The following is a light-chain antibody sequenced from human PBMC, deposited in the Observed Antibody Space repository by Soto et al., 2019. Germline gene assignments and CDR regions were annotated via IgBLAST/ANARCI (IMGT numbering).Light chain of an antibody. CDR3: QSSDGNNMV. V-gene: IGLV6-57*02. J-gene: IGLJ2*01. CDR1: RGSIASGY. Sequence: NFMLTQPHSVSESPGKTVTISCTGSRGSIASGYVQWYQQRPGSAPTTLIYEDNQRPAGVPERFSGSIDSSSNSASLTISGLRPEDEADYYCQSSDGNNMVFGGGTQLTVL. CDR2: EDN.